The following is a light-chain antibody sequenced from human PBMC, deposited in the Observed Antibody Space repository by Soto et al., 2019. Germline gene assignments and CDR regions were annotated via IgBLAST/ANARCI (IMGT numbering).Light chain of an antibody. Sequence: QSVLTQPPSASETPGQRVTISCSGDSSNIGSNTVNWYQQLPGTAPKLLMYSDNQRPSGVPDRFSGSKSGTSASLAISGLQSEDEADYYCAAWDDSLNGPVFGGGTKLTVL. V-gene: IGLV1-44*01. CDR2: SDN. J-gene: IGLJ2*01. CDR1: SSNIGSNT. CDR3: AAWDDSLNGPV.